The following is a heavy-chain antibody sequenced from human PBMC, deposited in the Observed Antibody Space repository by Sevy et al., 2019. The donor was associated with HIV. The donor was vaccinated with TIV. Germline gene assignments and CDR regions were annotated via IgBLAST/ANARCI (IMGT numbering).Heavy chain of an antibody. Sequence: GGSLRLSCAASGFTFSNFWMSWVRQAPGKGLEWVANIKRDGSEKYYMASVKGRFTISRDNAKKSMYLQMNGLRAEDTAIYFCARDCSSTSCLWGLDVWGQGTTVTVSS. CDR3: ARDCSSTSCLWGLDV. D-gene: IGHD2-2*01. CDR2: IKRDGSEK. J-gene: IGHJ6*02. CDR1: GFTFSNFW. V-gene: IGHV3-7*03.